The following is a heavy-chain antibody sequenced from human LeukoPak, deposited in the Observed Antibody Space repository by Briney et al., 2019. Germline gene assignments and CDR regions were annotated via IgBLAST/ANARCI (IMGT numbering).Heavy chain of an antibody. V-gene: IGHV4-59*01. Sequence: SETLSLTCTVSGGSTSSYYWSWIRQPPGKGLEWIGYIYYSGSTNYNPSLKSRVTISVDTSKNQFSLKLSSVTAADTAVYYCARVPYDYYDSSGPDAFDIWGQGTMVTVSS. J-gene: IGHJ3*02. CDR1: GGSTSSYY. D-gene: IGHD3-22*01. CDR3: ARVPYDYYDSSGPDAFDI. CDR2: IYYSGST.